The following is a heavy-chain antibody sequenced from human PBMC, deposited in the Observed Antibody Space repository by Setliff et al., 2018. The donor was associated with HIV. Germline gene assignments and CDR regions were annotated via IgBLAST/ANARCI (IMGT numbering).Heavy chain of an antibody. CDR2: ISSSSSYT. D-gene: IGHD2-15*01. Sequence: GGSLRLSCAASGFTFSSYEMNWVRQAPGKGPEWVSYISSSSSYTNYADSVKGRFTISRDNAKNSPYLQMNSLRAEDTAVYYCARIPSGEDAFNIWGQGTMVTV. CDR1: GFTFSSYE. J-gene: IGHJ3*02. V-gene: IGHV3-21*05. CDR3: ARIPSGEDAFNI.